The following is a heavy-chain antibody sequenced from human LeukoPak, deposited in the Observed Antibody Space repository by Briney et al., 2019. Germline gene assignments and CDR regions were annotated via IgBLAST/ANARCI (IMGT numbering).Heavy chain of an antibody. CDR1: GFTVSSNY. CDR2: IYSGGST. D-gene: IGHD2-15*01. V-gene: IGHV3-66*01. CDR3: ANLYWGGAFNI. Sequence: GSLRLTCAASGFTVSSNYMSWVRQAPGKGLEWVSVIYSGGSTYYADSVKGRFTISRDNSKNTLYLQMNSLRAEDTAVYYCANLYWGGAFNIWGQGTMVTVSS. J-gene: IGHJ3*02.